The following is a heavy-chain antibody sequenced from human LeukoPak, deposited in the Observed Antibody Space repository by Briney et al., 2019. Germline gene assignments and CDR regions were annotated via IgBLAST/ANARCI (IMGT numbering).Heavy chain of an antibody. Sequence: GGSLRLSCAASGFTFSSYWMSWVRQAPGKGLEWVANIKQDGSEKYYVDSVKGRFTISRDNAKNSLYLQMNSLRAEDTAVYYCARVSKTYSYGYLNDYWGQGTLVTVSS. D-gene: IGHD5-18*01. CDR2: IKQDGSEK. J-gene: IGHJ4*02. V-gene: IGHV3-7*01. CDR3: ARVSKTYSYGYLNDY. CDR1: GFTFSSYW.